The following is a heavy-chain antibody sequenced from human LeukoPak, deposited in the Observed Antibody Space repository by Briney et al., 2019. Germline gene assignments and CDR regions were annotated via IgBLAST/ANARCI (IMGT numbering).Heavy chain of an antibody. D-gene: IGHD6-13*01. CDR3: AKDPGSRWYGYFDY. CDR2: IRGNGGNT. CDR1: GFTFSTYA. Sequence: PGGSLRLSCAASGFTFSTYAMTWVRQAPGKGLEWVSAIRGNGGNTYYAVSVKGRFTISRDNSKNTLFLQMNTLRAEDTAVYYCAKDPGSRWYGYFDYWGQGTLVTVSS. V-gene: IGHV3-23*01. J-gene: IGHJ4*02.